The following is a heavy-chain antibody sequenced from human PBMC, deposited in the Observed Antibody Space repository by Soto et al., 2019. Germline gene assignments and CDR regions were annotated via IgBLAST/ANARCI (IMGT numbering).Heavy chain of an antibody. D-gene: IGHD1-1*01. CDR2: ISYDGSFV. J-gene: IGHJ6*02. Sequence: GGSLRLSCVVSGLTFSDYGFHWVRQAPGKGLDWVAAISYDGSFVYYADSVRGRFTISRDNSRNTLDLQRNTLRHEDTAVYYCAKERGRNRNFAMDVWGQGTSVTVSS. V-gene: IGHV3-30*18. CDR1: GLTFSDYG. CDR3: AKERGRNRNFAMDV.